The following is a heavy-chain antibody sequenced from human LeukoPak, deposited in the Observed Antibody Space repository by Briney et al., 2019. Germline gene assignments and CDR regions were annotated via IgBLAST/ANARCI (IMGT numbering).Heavy chain of an antibody. Sequence: GGSLRLSCAASGFTFSTYSMNWVRQAPGKGLEWLSYITGGSSTIYYADSVKGRFTISRDNSKNTLYLQMNSLRAEDTAVYYCARDIVVVPAATSLDYWGQGTLVTVSS. J-gene: IGHJ4*02. D-gene: IGHD2-2*01. CDR1: GFTFSTYS. CDR2: ITGGSSTI. CDR3: ARDIVVVPAATSLDY. V-gene: IGHV3-48*01.